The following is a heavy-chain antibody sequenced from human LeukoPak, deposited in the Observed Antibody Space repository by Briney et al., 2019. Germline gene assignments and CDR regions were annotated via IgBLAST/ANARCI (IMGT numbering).Heavy chain of an antibody. D-gene: IGHD3-22*01. V-gene: IGHV3-23*01. J-gene: IGHJ4*02. Sequence: SGGSLRLSCAASGFTFRRYGMNWVRQAPGKGLEWVSSISGSRITTYYADSVKGRFTVSRDNSKNTLYLQMNSLRAEDTAVYYCANGYYSLDYWGQGTLVTVSS. CDR1: GFTFRRYG. CDR2: ISGSRITT. CDR3: ANGYYSLDY.